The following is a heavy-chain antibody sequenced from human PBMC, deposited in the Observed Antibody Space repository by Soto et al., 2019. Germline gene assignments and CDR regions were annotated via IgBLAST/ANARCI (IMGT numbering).Heavy chain of an antibody. CDR1: GFTFSAFW. CDR2: IKRDGTVT. CDR3: ARDFSPPGGCFYDAFDV. V-gene: IGHV3-7*04. Sequence: EVQLVESGGGLVQPGESLRLSCAASGFTFSAFWMTWLRQAPGKGLEWVANIKRDGTVTHYVDSVEGRCTLSRDNAQNSLFLQLNSLRPEEPDMYYCARDFSPPGGCFYDAFDVWGQGTVVTVSS. D-gene: IGHD2-8*01. J-gene: IGHJ3*01.